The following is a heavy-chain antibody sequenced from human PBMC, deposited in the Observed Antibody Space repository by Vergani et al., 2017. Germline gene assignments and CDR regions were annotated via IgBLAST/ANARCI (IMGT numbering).Heavy chain of an antibody. V-gene: IGHV5-51*01. CDR1: GYSFTSYW. D-gene: IGHD3-16*01. J-gene: IGHJ4*02. CDR3: AGDPAGLFFYDS. Sequence: EVQLVQSGAEVKKPGESLKISCKGSGYSFTSYWIGWVRQMPGKGLEWMGIIYPGDSDTRYSPSFQGQVTISADKSISTAYMELTSLTSDDTAVYFCAGDPAGLFFYDSWGQGTLITVSS. CDR2: IYPGDSDT.